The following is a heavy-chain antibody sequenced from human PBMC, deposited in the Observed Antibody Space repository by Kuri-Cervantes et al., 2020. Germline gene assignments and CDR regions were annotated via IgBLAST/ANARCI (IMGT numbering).Heavy chain of an antibody. CDR1: GYTFPNYG. V-gene: IGHV1-18*01. J-gene: IGHJ6*03. CDR2: ISGYNGDT. Sequence: ASVKVSCKASGYTFPNYGISWVRQAPGQGLEWMGWISGYNGDTNYAQKLQGRVTMTTDTSTSTAYMELRSLRSEDTAVYYCARESSGWYANYYYYMDVWGKGTTVTVSS. D-gene: IGHD6-19*01. CDR3: ARESSGWYANYYYYMDV.